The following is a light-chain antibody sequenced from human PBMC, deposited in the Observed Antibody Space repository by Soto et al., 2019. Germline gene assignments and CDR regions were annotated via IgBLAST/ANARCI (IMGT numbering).Light chain of an antibody. CDR2: SDP. J-gene: IGLJ2*01. V-gene: IGLV3-21*04. Sequence: SYELTQPPSVSVAPGKTARIPCGGNHIGSKSVHWYQRKPGQTPVLVIYSDPDLPYVIPERLSGSNSGNTATLTISRVEAGDEADYYGQVGDSSSAHVVFGGGTKLTVL. CDR1: HIGSKS. CDR3: QVGDSSSAHVV.